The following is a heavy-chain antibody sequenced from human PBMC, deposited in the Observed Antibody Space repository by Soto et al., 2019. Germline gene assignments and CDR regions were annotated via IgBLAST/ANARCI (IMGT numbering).Heavy chain of an antibody. V-gene: IGHV4-31*03. CDR3: AREVNVPADADAFDI. CDR1: GGSISNNNYF. CDR2: IHYRGSA. D-gene: IGHD2-2*01. J-gene: IGHJ3*02. Sequence: QVQLQESGPGLVKPSQTLSLTCTVSGGSISNNNYFCSWIRQHPGKGLEWIGYIHYRGSAYYNPSLSGRVTILADTTKNQFSMKLSSVTAADTAMYYCAREVNVPADADAFDIWGQGTMVTVSS.